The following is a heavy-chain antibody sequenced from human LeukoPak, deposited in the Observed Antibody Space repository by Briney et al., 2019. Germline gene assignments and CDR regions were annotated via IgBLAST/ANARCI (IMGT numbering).Heavy chain of an antibody. D-gene: IGHD6-19*01. V-gene: IGHV3-33*01. Sequence: PGGSLRLSCAASGFTFSSYGMHWVRQAPGKGLEWVAVIWYDGSNKYYADSVKGRFTISRDSSKNTLYLQMNSLRAEDTAVYYCAREPEYSSGWPYYFDYWGQGTLVTVSS. CDR1: GFTFSSYG. CDR3: AREPEYSSGWPYYFDY. J-gene: IGHJ4*02. CDR2: IWYDGSNK.